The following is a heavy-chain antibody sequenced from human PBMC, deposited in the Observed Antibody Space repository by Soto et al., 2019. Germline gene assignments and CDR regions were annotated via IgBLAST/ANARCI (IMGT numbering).Heavy chain of an antibody. CDR2: IHYSGNT. J-gene: IGHJ6*02. V-gene: IGHV4-61*01. CDR3: ARADCSSTSCDRFYYYGMDV. CDR1: GGSVSSGSYY. D-gene: IGHD2-2*01. Sequence: SETLSLTCTVSGGSVSSGSYYWSWIRQPPGKGLEWIGYIHYSGNTNYNPSLKSRVTISVDTSKNQLSLELSSVTAADTAVYYCARADCSSTSCDRFYYYGMDVWGQGTTVTVSS.